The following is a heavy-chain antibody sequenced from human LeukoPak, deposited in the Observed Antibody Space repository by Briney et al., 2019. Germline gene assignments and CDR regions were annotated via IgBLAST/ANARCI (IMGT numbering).Heavy chain of an antibody. V-gene: IGHV3-30-3*01. CDR1: GFTFSSYA. J-gene: IGHJ5*02. Sequence: GGSLRLSCAASGFTFSSYAMHWVRQAPGKGLEWVALISYDGSNKYYADSVKGRFTISRDNSKNTLYLQMNSLRAEDTAVYYCAKDRWSSWDSSGSYSIEYNWFDPWGQGTLVTVSS. D-gene: IGHD1-26*01. CDR3: AKDRWSSWDSSGSYSIEYNWFDP. CDR2: ISYDGSNK.